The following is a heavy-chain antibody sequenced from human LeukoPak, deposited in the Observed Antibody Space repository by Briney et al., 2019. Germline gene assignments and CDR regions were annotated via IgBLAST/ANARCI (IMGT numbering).Heavy chain of an antibody. V-gene: IGHV5-51*01. D-gene: IGHD6-19*01. Sequence: KDGESLKISCKGSGYSFTSYWIGWVRQMPGKGLEWMGIIYPGDSDTRYSPSFQGQVTISADKSISTAYLQWSSLKASDTAMYYCARRVAVAGHLYWYFELWGRGTLVTVSS. CDR3: ARRVAVAGHLYWYFEL. J-gene: IGHJ2*01. CDR2: IYPGDSDT. CDR1: GYSFTSYW.